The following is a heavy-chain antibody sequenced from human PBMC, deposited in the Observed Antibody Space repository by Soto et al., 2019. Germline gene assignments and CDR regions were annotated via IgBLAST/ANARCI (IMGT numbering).Heavy chain of an antibody. Sequence: QPCGSLRLSCAASGIRFSSYEMNWVRQAPGKGLEWISYISESGYSTYYADAVKGRFAISRDNAKNLLYLQMNSLRVDDTAVYYCARDQEVQDSRGHKIRAMDVWGQGTTVTVSS. D-gene: IGHD6-19*01. CDR1: GIRFSSYE. CDR3: ARDQEVQDSRGHKIRAMDV. CDR2: ISESGYST. V-gene: IGHV3-48*03. J-gene: IGHJ6*02.